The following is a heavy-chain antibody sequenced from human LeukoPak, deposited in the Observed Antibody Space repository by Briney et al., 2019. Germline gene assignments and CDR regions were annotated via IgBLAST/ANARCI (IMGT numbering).Heavy chain of an antibody. J-gene: IGHJ6*02. CDR3: ARYDFWSIYYYGMDV. D-gene: IGHD3-3*01. CDR1: GGSISSYC. Sequence: SETLSLTCTVSGGSISSYCWSWIRQPPGKGLEWIGYIYYSGSTNYNPSLKSRVTISVDTSKNQFSLKLSSVTAADTAVYYCARYDFWSIYYYGMDVWGQGTTVTVSS. CDR2: IYYSGST. V-gene: IGHV4-59*01.